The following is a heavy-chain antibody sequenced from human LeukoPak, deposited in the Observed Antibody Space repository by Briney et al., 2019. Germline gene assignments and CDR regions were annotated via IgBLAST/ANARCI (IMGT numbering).Heavy chain of an antibody. CDR1: GGSISSGDYS. D-gene: IGHD5-12*01. CDR2: IYYSGST. V-gene: IGHV4-30-4*01. J-gene: IGHJ4*02. CDR3: ASGRGYSGYDPLDY. Sequence: PSETLSLTCTVSGGSISSGDYSWSWIRQPPGKGLEWIGYIYYSGSTYYNPSLKSRVTISVDTSKNQLSLKLSSVTAADTAVYYCASGRGYSGYDPLDYWGQGTLVTVSS.